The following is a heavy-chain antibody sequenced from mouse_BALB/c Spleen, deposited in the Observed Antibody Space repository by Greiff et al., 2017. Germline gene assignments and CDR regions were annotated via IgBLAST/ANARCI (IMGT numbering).Heavy chain of an antibody. J-gene: IGHJ2*01. CDR2: IDPENGDT. D-gene: IGHD2-1*01. V-gene: IGHV14-4*02. CDR1: GFTIKDYY. CDR3: NAWGGNYFPFDY. Sequence: VQLQQSGAELVRSGASVTLSCTASGFTIKDYYMHWVKQRPEQGLEWIGWIDPENGDTEYAPKFQGKATMTADTSSNTAYLQLSSLTSEDTAVYYCNAWGGNYFPFDYWGQGTTLTVSS.